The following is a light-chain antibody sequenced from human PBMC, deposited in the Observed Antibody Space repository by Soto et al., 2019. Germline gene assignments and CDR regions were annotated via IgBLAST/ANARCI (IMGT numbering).Light chain of an antibody. CDR2: DAS. Sequence: EIVLTQSPVTLSLSPGERATLSCRASKSVSSYLVWYQQKPGQAPRLLIYDASNRATGIPARFSGSGSGTDFTLTISSLEPDAVAVYYCQQPRNWQITFGGGTKVAIQ. CDR1: KSVSSY. V-gene: IGKV3-11*01. J-gene: IGKJ4*01. CDR3: QQPRNWQIT.